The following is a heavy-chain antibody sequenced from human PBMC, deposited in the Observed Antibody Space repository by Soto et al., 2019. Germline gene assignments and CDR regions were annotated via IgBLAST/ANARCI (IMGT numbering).Heavy chain of an antibody. J-gene: IGHJ5*02. D-gene: IGHD6-19*01. CDR2: IYTSGYT. Sequence: LSLTCTVSGGSISTYYWNWIRQPAGKRLEWLGRIYTSGYTKYNPSLKSRVTMSLDTSKRQFSLKLSSVTAADTAVYYCARETVAGTDNWFDPWGQGILVTVSS. CDR3: ARETVAGTDNWFDP. V-gene: IGHV4-4*07. CDR1: GGSISTYY.